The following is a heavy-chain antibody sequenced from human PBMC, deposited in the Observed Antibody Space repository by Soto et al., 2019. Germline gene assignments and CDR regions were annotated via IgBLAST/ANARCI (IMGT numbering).Heavy chain of an antibody. J-gene: IGHJ4*02. CDR3: ARDRYSDFWSGFRFDY. V-gene: IGHV1-18*01. CDR1: GYTFNKYG. D-gene: IGHD3-3*01. Sequence: QLVQSGAEVKRPGASVKVSCKTSGYTFNKYGVSWVRQAPGQGLEWMGWINGYNGKTTFAQNFQGRVTMTTDTSTITAYMELAINRSDDTAVYFCARDRYSDFWSGFRFDYWGQGTLVTVSS. CDR2: INGYNGKT.